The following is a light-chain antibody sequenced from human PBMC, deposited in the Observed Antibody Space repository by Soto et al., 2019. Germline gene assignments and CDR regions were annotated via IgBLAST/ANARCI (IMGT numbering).Light chain of an antibody. Sequence: EIVMTQSPSTLSVSPGERAILSCRASQSVSSNLAWYQQKPCKAPRLLIYGASTRAAVIPARFSGSGSGTEFTLSISRLQSADFAVYYCQQYYNWLFTFGCGTKVEIK. CDR3: QQYYNWLFT. CDR1: QSVSSN. CDR2: GAS. J-gene: IGKJ4*01. V-gene: IGKV3-15*01.